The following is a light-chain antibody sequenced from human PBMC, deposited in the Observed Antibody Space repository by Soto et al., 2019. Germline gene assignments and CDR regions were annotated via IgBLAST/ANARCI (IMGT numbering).Light chain of an antibody. V-gene: IGKV3-20*01. CDR3: HQYGSSPRT. CDR2: GAS. Sequence: EIVLTQSPGTLSLSPGDRATLSCRASQSVSSNFLAWYQQKPGQAPRLLIYGASIRATGIPDRFSGSGSGKDFTRTIRRLEPEDFAMYFCHQYGSSPRTFGQGTKVEIK. J-gene: IGKJ1*01. CDR1: QSVSSNF.